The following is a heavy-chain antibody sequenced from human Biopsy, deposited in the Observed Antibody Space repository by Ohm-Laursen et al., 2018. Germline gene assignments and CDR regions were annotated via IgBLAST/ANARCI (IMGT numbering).Heavy chain of an antibody. CDR2: ITNTGRTV. V-gene: IGHV3-11*01. CDR1: GFTFSDYY. CDR3: ARELGNGMDV. Sequence: GSLRLSCAASGFTFSDYYMNWIRQAPGKGLEWVSLITNTGRTVYADSVKGRFTISGDNADNSLHLQMKSLRAEDTAVYYCARELGNGMDVWGQGTPVTVSS. J-gene: IGHJ6*02.